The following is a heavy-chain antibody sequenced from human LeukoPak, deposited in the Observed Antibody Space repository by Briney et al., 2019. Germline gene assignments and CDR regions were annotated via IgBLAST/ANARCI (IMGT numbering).Heavy chain of an antibody. CDR1: GFTFSSYW. V-gene: IGHV3-7*01. CDR2: LNQDGSEK. J-gene: IGHJ6*03. Sequence: GGSLRLSCAASGFTFSSYWMSWVRQAPGKGLEWLANLNQDGSEKYYVDSLKGRFTISRDNAKNSHYLQMNSLRAEDTAVYYCARDLRYFGEFYYYYYYMDVWGKGTTVTVSS. D-gene: IGHD3-10*01. CDR3: ARDLRYFGEFYYYYYYMDV.